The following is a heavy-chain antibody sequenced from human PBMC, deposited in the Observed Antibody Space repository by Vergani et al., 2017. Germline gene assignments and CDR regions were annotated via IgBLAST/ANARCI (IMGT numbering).Heavy chain of an antibody. J-gene: IGHJ3*02. Sequence: VQLVESGGGLIQPGGSLRLSCAASGFTFSSYGMHWVRQAPGKGLEWVAVISYDGSNKYYADSVKGRFTISRDNSKNTLYLQMNSLRAEDTAVYYCAKDRLRLRYPTGGAFDIWGQGTMVTVSS. D-gene: IGHD4-17*01. CDR2: ISYDGSNK. CDR1: GFTFSSYG. V-gene: IGHV3-30*18. CDR3: AKDRLRLRYPTGGAFDI.